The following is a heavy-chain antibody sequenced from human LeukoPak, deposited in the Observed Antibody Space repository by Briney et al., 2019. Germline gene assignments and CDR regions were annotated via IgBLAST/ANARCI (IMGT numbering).Heavy chain of an antibody. CDR2: INHSGST. V-gene: IGHV4-34*01. CDR1: GGSFSGYY. D-gene: IGHD7-27*01. CDR3: ARPLGD. Sequence: PSETLSLTCAVYGGSFSGYYWSGGGQPPGKGGEGRGEINHSGSTNYNTSLTSRGTISVDTSKNQFSLKLSSVPAADTAVYYCARPLGDWGQGTLVTVSS. J-gene: IGHJ4*02.